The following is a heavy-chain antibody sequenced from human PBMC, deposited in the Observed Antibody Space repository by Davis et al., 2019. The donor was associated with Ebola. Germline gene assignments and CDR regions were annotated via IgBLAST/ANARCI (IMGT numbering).Heavy chain of an antibody. Sequence: SVQVSCKASGGTFTNYGFSWVRQAPGQGLEWMGGIIPIYGTINYAQKFQGRVTITADKSTSTAYMELSSLRSEDTAVYYCAKKDTAMLRYGLDVWGQGTTVIVSS. CDR2: IIPIYGTI. D-gene: IGHD5-18*01. CDR3: AKKDTAMLRYGLDV. J-gene: IGHJ6*02. CDR1: GGTFTNYG. V-gene: IGHV1-69*06.